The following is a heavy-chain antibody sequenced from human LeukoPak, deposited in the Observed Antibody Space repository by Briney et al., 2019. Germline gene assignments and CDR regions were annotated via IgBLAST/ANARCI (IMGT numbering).Heavy chain of an antibody. CDR2: IFYSGST. CDR1: GGSVSTGSYY. V-gene: IGHV4-61*01. J-gene: IGHJ4*02. CDR3: ARYDSSGFYQYYIDY. D-gene: IGHD3-22*01. Sequence: PSETLSLTCTVSGGSVSTGSYYWSWIRQPPGKGLEWIGNIFYSGSTRYTPSLKSRVTISVDTSKNQVSLKLTSVSAADAAVYYCARYDSSGFYQYYIDYWGQGTLVTVSS.